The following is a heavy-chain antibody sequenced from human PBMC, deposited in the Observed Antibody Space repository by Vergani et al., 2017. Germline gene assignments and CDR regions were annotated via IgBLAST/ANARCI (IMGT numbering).Heavy chain of an antibody. CDR3: ARHVGYGDSNYPGDWFDP. D-gene: IGHD4-17*01. CDR2: IYYSGST. V-gene: IGHV4-59*08. J-gene: IGHJ5*02. CDR1: GGSISSYY. Sequence: QVQLQESGPGLVKPSETLSLTCTVSGGSISSYYWSWIRQPPGKGLEWIGYIYYSGSTYYNPAFRGQATISVDKSKSQLVLRLTSVTAADTALYYCARHVGYGDSNYPGDWFDPWGQGTLVTVSS.